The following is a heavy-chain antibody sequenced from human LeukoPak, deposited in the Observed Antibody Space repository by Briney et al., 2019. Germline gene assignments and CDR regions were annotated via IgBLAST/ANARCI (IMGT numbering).Heavy chain of an antibody. CDR3: ARDPTTVVTTPYYFDF. D-gene: IGHD4-23*01. V-gene: IGHV4-34*01. Sequence: SETLSLTCAVHGGSFSGYHWNGIRQSRGKGLEWIGEINDRGHTNYNPSLESRVTISVDTSKKQFSLKLNSVTAADTAVYYCARDPTTVVTTPYYFDFWGQGTLVTVSS. CDR1: GGSFSGYH. CDR2: INDRGHT. J-gene: IGHJ4*02.